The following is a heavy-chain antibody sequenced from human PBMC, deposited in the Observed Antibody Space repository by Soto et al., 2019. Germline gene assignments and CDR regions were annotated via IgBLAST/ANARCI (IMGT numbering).Heavy chain of an antibody. D-gene: IGHD3-3*01. J-gene: IGHJ6*02. CDR1: GGTFSSYA. CDR3: ARGTIPGVLALYGMDV. CDR2: IIPTFGTA. V-gene: IGHV1-69*01. Sequence: QVQLVQSGAEVKKPGSSVKVSCKASGGTFSSYAITWVRQAPGQGLEWMGGIIPTFGTANYAQKFQGRVTINADESTSTAYMELSSLRSEDMAVYYCARGTIPGVLALYGMDVWGQGTTVTVSS.